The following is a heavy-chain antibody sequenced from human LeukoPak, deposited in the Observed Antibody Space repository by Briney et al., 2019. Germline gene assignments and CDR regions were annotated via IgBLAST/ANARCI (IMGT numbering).Heavy chain of an antibody. D-gene: IGHD2-2*01. CDR3: ARALYCSTTSCPFDY. Sequence: SETLSLTCTVSGGSISSSSYYWGWIRQPPGKGLEWIGNIYYSGSTYHNPSLKSRVTISVDTSKNQFSLKLSSVTAADTAVYYCARALYCSTTSCPFDYWGQGTLVTVSS. CDR2: IYYSGST. CDR1: GGSISSSSYY. V-gene: IGHV4-39*07. J-gene: IGHJ4*02.